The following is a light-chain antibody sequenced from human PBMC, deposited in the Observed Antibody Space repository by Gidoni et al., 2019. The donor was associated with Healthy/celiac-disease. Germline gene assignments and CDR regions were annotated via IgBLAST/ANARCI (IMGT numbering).Light chain of an antibody. J-gene: IGKJ2*01. CDR1: QSVLYSSNNKNY. Sequence: DIVMTQSPDSLAVSLDERATINCKSSQSVLYSSNNKNYLAWYQQKPGQPPKLLIYWASTRESGVPDRFSGSGSGTDFTLTIGSLQAEDVAVYYCQQYYSTPPTFGQGTKLEIK. CDR3: QQYYSTPPT. V-gene: IGKV4-1*01. CDR2: WAS.